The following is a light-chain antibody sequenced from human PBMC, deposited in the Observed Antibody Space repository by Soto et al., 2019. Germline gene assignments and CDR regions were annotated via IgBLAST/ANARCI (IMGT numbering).Light chain of an antibody. Sequence: DIQMTQSPSTLSASVGDRVTITCRASQSISSWLAWYQQKPGKAPKLLIYKASSLESGVPSRFSGSGSGTAFTLTSSSLQPDDFATYYCQQNNSYPSFGGGTKVEIK. CDR1: QSISSW. J-gene: IGKJ4*01. CDR2: KAS. V-gene: IGKV1-5*03. CDR3: QQNNSYPS.